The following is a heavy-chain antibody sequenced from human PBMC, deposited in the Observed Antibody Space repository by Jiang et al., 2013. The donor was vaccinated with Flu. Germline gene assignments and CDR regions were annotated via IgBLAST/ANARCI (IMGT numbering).Heavy chain of an antibody. D-gene: IGHD2-15*01. J-gene: IGHJ6*03. CDR3: ARGFHCGGGSCYRGSFYSYYMDV. CDR2: IDTAADS. CDR1: GFTFSYYD. Sequence: VQLLESGGGLVQPGGSLRLSCAASGFTFSYYDMHWVRQTTGKRLEWVSAIDTAADSYYAGSVKGRFSISRENAKNSFFLQLNSLTAGDTAVYYCARGFHCGGGSCYRGSFYSYYMDVWGKGTTVIVSS. V-gene: IGHV3-13*01.